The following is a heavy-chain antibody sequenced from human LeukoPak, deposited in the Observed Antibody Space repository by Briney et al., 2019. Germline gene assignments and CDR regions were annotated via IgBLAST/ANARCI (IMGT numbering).Heavy chain of an antibody. Sequence: ASVKVSCKASGYTFTSYYMHWVRQAPGQGLEWMGWINPNSDDTNYAQKFQGRVTLTRDTSISTAYMELSRLRSDDTAVYYCATGDYGDPPLNYWGQGTLVTVSS. V-gene: IGHV1-2*02. J-gene: IGHJ4*02. D-gene: IGHD4-17*01. CDR3: ATGDYGDPPLNY. CDR2: INPNSDDT. CDR1: GYTFTSYY.